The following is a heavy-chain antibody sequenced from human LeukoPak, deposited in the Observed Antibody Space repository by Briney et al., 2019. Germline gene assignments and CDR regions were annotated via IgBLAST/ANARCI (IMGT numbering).Heavy chain of an antibody. CDR1: GFTFSSYD. Sequence: HPGGSLRLSCAASGFTFSSYDMHWVRQAPGKGLEWVAVISYDGSNKYYADSVKGRFTISRDNSKNTLYLQMNSLRAEDTAVYYCTADFDYWGQGTLVTVSS. V-gene: IGHV3-30*03. J-gene: IGHJ4*02. D-gene: IGHD2-2*01. CDR2: ISYDGSNK. CDR3: TADFDY.